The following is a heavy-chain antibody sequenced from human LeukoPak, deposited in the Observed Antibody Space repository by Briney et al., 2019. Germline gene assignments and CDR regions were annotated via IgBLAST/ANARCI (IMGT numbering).Heavy chain of an antibody. V-gene: IGHV1-18*01. J-gene: IGHJ6*02. CDR1: GYTFTSYG. Sequence: ASVKVSCKASGYTFTSYGISWVRQAPGQGLEWMGWISAYNGNTNYAQKFQGRVTMTTDTSTSTAYMALRSLRSDDTAVYYCARDGIVVVTAGHYYHGMDVWGQGTTVTVSS. CDR3: ARDGIVVVTAGHYYHGMDV. CDR2: ISAYNGNT. D-gene: IGHD2-21*02.